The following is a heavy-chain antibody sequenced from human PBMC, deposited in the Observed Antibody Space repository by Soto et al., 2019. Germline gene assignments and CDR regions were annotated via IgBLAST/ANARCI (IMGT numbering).Heavy chain of an antibody. D-gene: IGHD2-2*01. CDR2: INHTGGS. V-gene: IGHV4-34*01. J-gene: IGHJ4*02. Sequence: VQLQQWGAGLLKPSETLSLTCAVSGGSFSGYYWSWVRQPPGKGLEWIGDINHTGGSNYNPSLKSRGMISVDTAKTQFSLNVTSVTAADTAVYYCAREVGYYSATRRNLYFDYWGPGTLVTVSS. CDR1: GGSFSGYY. CDR3: AREVGYYSATRRNLYFDY.